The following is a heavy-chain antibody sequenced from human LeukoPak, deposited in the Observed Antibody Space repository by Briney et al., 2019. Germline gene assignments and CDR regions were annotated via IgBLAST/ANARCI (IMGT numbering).Heavy chain of an antibody. V-gene: IGHV4-39*01. CDR3: ARHRRGDCSSASCYTDY. Sequence: TSETPSLTCIVSGGSISSSNYYWGWIRQPPGKGLEWIGSISYSGTTYYNPSLNSRVTISVDTSKNQFSLRLSSVTVADTAVYYCARHRRGDCSSASCYTDYWGQGTLVTVSS. CDR2: ISYSGTT. D-gene: IGHD2-2*02. J-gene: IGHJ4*02. CDR1: GGSISSSNYY.